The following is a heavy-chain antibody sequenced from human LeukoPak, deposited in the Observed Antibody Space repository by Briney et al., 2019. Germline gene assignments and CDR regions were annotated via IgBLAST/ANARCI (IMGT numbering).Heavy chain of an antibody. D-gene: IGHD4-23*01. Sequence: GGSLRLSCAASGFTFSSYSMNWVRQAPGKGLEWVSSISSSSSYMYYADSVKGRFTISRDNSKNTLYLQMNSLRAEDTAVYYCARDHGTTVVTPSFDYWGQGTLVTVSS. J-gene: IGHJ4*02. CDR2: ISSSSSYM. CDR1: GFTFSSYS. CDR3: ARDHGTTVVTPSFDY. V-gene: IGHV3-21*01.